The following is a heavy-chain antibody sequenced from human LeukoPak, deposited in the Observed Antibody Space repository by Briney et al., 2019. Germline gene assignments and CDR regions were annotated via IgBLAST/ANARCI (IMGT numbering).Heavy chain of an antibody. CDR2: IYYSGST. J-gene: IGHJ4*02. V-gene: IGHV4-30-4*01. CDR1: GGSISSGDYY. Sequence: PSETLSLTCTVSGGSISSGDYYWSWIRQPPGKGLEWIGYIYYSGSTYYNPSLKSRVTISVDTSKNQFSLKLSSVTAADTAVYYCARARTYHYGSGSYSFDYWGQGTLVTVSS. D-gene: IGHD3-10*01. CDR3: ARARTYHYGSGSYSFDY.